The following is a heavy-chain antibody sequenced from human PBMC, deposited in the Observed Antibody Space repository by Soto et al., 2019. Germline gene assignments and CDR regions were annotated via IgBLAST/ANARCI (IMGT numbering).Heavy chain of an antibody. CDR1: GFTFSDYF. CDR2: ISGSGKTI. V-gene: IGHV3-11*01. CDR3: ARDAGYSSSLYFSWFDP. D-gene: IGHD6-13*01. Sequence: QVQLVESGGGLVKPGGSLRLSCAASGFTFSDYFMTWIRQAPGKGLEWISFISGSGKTIHFADSLEGRFTISRDNAKNSVYLEMNSLRAEDTAVYYSARDAGYSSSLYFSWFDPWDPGTLVTVSS. J-gene: IGHJ5*02.